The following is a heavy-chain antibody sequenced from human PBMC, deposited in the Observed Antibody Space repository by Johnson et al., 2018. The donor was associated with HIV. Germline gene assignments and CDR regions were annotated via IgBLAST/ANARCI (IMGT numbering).Heavy chain of an antibody. J-gene: IGHJ3*02. Sequence: QVQLVESGGGGVQPGRSLRLCCPASGFTFSSYGMHWVRQAPGKGLEWVALIWYDGCNKNYADSVKGRITISRDNSKKTLYLQMNSLKSEDTAVNYCTTDLPGPYYFDSSGSPGAFDICGHGIMVTVSS. CDR1: GFTFSSYG. CDR3: TTDLPGPYYFDSSGSPGAFDI. V-gene: IGHV3-33*01. D-gene: IGHD3-22*01. CDR2: IWYDGCNK.